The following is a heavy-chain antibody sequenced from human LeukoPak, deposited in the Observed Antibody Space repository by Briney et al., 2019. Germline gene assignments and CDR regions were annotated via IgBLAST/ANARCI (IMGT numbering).Heavy chain of an antibody. V-gene: IGHV3-23*01. CDR1: GFTFSSYA. CDR2: ISGSGGST. CDR3: AASSSGWGYFDY. Sequence: PGGSLRLSCAASGFTFSSYAMSWVRQAPGKGLEWVSAISGSGGSTYYADSVKGRFTISRDNSKNTLYLQMNSLRAEDTAVYYCAASSSGWGYFDYWGQGTLVTVSS. J-gene: IGHJ4*02. D-gene: IGHD6-19*01.